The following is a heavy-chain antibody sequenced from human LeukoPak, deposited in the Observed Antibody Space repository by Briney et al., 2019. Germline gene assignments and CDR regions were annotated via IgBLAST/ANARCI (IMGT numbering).Heavy chain of an antibody. CDR3: ARELRHDDI. Sequence: SVKVSCKASGYTFTTYDINWVRQAPGQGLEWMGYMNPNSGNTGHAQKFQDRVTITTSISTSTAYMELSSLRSEDTAVYYCARELRHDDIWGQGTMVTVSS. CDR1: GYTFTTYD. CDR2: MNPNSGNT. V-gene: IGHV1-8*03. D-gene: IGHD6-25*01. J-gene: IGHJ3*02.